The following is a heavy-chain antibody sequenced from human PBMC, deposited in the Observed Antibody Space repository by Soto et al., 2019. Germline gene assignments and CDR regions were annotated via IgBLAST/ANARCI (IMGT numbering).Heavy chain of an antibody. Sequence: PSETLSLTCTVSGDSISSYYWSWIRQPPGKGLEWIGYIYYSGSTNYNPSLKSRVTISVDTSKNQFSLKLSSVTAADTAVYYCSRDRGALITIFGVAPSGSFVPWAQGILITVS. CDR2: IYYSGST. CDR3: SRDRGALITIFGVAPSGSFVP. V-gene: IGHV4-59*01. CDR1: GDSISSYY. D-gene: IGHD3-3*01. J-gene: IGHJ5*02.